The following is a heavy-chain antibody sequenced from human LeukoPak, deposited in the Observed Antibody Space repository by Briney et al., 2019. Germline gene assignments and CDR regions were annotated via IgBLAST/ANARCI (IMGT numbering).Heavy chain of an antibody. CDR2: IKQDGSEE. D-gene: IGHD6-19*01. CDR3: ARWSSGWYW. CDR1: GFTFSAYW. J-gene: IGHJ4*02. Sequence: GGSLRLSCAASGFTFSAYWMSWVRQTPGKGLEWVANIKQDGSEEYYVDSVKGRFTVSRDNAKNSLYLQMNGLRAEDTAVYYCARWSSGWYWWGQGTLVTVSS. V-gene: IGHV3-7*01.